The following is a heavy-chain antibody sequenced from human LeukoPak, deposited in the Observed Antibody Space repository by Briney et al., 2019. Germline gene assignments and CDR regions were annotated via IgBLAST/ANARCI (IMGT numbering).Heavy chain of an antibody. CDR1: GGSISSYY. CDR2: IYTSGST. D-gene: IGHD6-13*01. J-gene: IGHJ4*02. V-gene: IGHV4-4*07. CDR3: ARAPPGIAAAGLGFDY. Sequence: SETLSLTCTVSGGSISSYYWSWIRQPAGKGLEWIGRIYTSGSTNYNPSLKSRVTMSVDTSKHQFSLKLSSVTTAETAVYYCARAPPGIAAAGLGFDYWGQGTLVTVSS.